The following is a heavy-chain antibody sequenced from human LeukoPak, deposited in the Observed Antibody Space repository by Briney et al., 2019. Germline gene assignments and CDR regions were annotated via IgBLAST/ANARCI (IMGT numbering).Heavy chain of an antibody. Sequence: GSLRLSCAASGFTFSSYGMHWVRQDPGKGLEWVAFIRYDGSNKYYADSVKGRFTISRDNSKNTLYLQMNSLRAEDTAVYYCAKDHSGYDYYFDYWGQGTLVTVSS. CDR2: IRYDGSNK. J-gene: IGHJ4*02. V-gene: IGHV3-30*02. CDR1: GFTFSSYG. CDR3: AKDHSGYDYYFDY. D-gene: IGHD5-12*01.